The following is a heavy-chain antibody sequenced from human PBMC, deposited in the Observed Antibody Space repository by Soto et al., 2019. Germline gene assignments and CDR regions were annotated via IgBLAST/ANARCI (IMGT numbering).Heavy chain of an antibody. CDR1: GFTFSNYA. D-gene: IGHD2-2*01. CDR2: ISGSRGVT. CDR3: AKDTVVVPSAQTAFDS. V-gene: IGHV3-23*01. J-gene: IGHJ4*02. Sequence: GGSLRLSCAASGFTFSNYAMNWVRQVPGKGPEWVSIISGSRGVTNYADSVKGRFTISRDNSKNTLYLQMNSLRAEDTAVYYSAKDTVVVPSAQTAFDSWGQGTLVTVSS.